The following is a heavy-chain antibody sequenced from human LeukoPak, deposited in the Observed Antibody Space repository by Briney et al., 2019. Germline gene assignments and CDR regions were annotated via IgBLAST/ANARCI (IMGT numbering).Heavy chain of an antibody. CDR1: GGSISSGGYY. CDR3: AREPYDSSGYYYGSGFT. D-gene: IGHD3-22*01. J-gene: IGHJ5*02. Sequence: SETLSLTCTVSGGSISSGGYYWRWIRQHPGKGLEWVGYISYSGSTYYNPSLKSRVTISVDTSKNQFSLKLSSVTAADTAVYYCAREPYDSSGYYYGSGFTWGEGTLVTVSS. CDR2: ISYSGST. V-gene: IGHV4-31*03.